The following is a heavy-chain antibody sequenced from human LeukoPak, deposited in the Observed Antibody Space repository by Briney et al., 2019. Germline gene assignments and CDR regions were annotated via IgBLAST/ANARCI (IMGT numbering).Heavy chain of an antibody. Sequence: ASVKVSCKASGFTFTSSAMQWVRQARGQRLEWIGWIVVGSGNTNYAQKFQGRVTMTRDTSISTAYMELSRLRSDDTAVYYCARGVPAATFDYWGQGTLVTVSS. V-gene: IGHV1-58*02. J-gene: IGHJ4*02. CDR2: IVVGSGNT. CDR1: GFTFTSSA. CDR3: ARGVPAATFDY. D-gene: IGHD2-2*01.